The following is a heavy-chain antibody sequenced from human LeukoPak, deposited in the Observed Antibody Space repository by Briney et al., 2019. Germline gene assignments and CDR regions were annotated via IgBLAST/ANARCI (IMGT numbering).Heavy chain of an antibody. CDR2: IYYSGST. V-gene: IGHV4-30-4*01. CDR1: GGSISSGDYY. Sequence: SQTLSLTCTVSGGSISSGDYYWSWIRQPPGKGLEWIGYIYYSGSTNYNPSLKSRVTISVDTSKNQFSLKLSSVTAADTAVYYCARDGQQLVQDYWGQGTLVTVSS. J-gene: IGHJ4*02. D-gene: IGHD6-13*01. CDR3: ARDGQQLVQDY.